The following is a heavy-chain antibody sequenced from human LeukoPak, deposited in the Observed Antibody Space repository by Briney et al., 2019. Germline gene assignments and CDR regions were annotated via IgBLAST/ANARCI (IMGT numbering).Heavy chain of an antibody. CDR2: IIPIFGTA. CDR1: GGTSSSYA. CDR3: ARDLLGYCSSTSCYGGHDYYYYYGMDV. V-gene: IGHV1-69*13. J-gene: IGHJ6*02. Sequence: SVKVSCKASGGTSSSYAISWVRQAPGQGLEWMGGIIPIFGTANYAQKSQGRVTITADESTSTAYMELSSLRSEDTAVYYCARDLLGYCSSTSCYGGHDYYYYYGMDVWGQGTTVTVSS. D-gene: IGHD2-2*01.